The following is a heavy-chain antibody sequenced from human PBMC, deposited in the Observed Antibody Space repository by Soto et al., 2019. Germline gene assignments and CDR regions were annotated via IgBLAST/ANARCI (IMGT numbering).Heavy chain of an antibody. Sequence: GSLRLSCAASGFTFSSYNMNWVRQAPGQGLEGVSSISSSSSYIYYADSVKGRFTISRDNAKNSLYLQMNSLRAEDTAVYYCARGRFEDIVVVVAAYNYGMAVWGQGATVTV. J-gene: IGHJ6*02. D-gene: IGHD2-15*01. CDR2: ISSSSSYI. CDR1: GFTFSSYN. CDR3: ARGRFEDIVVVVAAYNYGMAV. V-gene: IGHV3-21*01.